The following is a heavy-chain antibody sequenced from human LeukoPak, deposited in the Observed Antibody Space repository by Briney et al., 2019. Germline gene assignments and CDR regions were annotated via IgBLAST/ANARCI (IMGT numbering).Heavy chain of an antibody. D-gene: IGHD6-25*01. Sequence: GGSLRLSCVASGFTFSSYSMNWVRQAPGKGLEWVSSISSSSSYIYYADSVRGRFTISRDNAKNSLYLRMNSLRAEDTAVYYCAHSLYGSAATGYWGQGTLVTVSS. CDR1: GFTFSSYS. CDR3: AHSLYGSAATGY. V-gene: IGHV3-21*01. CDR2: ISSSSSYI. J-gene: IGHJ4*02.